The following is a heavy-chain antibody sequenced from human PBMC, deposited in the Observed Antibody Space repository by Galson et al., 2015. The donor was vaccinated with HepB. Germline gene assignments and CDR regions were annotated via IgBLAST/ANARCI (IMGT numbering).Heavy chain of an antibody. D-gene: IGHD1-26*01. Sequence: SLRLSCAAPGFTFSDYYMSWLRQAPGKGLEWVSYISNSSSYTNYADSVKGRFTISRDNAKNSLYLQMNSLRAEDTAVYYCARDRWGSGSFLDYWGQGTLVTVSS. V-gene: IGHV3-11*06. CDR1: GFTFSDYY. CDR2: ISNSSSYT. J-gene: IGHJ4*02. CDR3: ARDRWGSGSFLDY.